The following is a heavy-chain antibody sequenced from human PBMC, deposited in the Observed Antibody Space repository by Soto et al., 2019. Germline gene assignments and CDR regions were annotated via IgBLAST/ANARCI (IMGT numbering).Heavy chain of an antibody. CDR3: AREKEDEGSSSLRVYYGMDA. V-gene: IGHV3-21*01. J-gene: IGHJ6*02. Sequence: PGGSLRLSCAASGFTLSTYRMTWVRQAPGKGLEWVSSISSSSYYIHYADSVEGRFTISRDSAKNSVYLQLNSLRAEDTAVYYCAREKEDEGSSSLRVYYGMDAWGQGTTVTVSS. CDR2: ISSSSYYI. CDR1: GFTLSTYR. D-gene: IGHD6-6*01.